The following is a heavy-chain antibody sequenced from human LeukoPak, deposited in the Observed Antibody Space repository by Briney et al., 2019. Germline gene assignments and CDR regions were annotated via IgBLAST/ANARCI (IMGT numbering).Heavy chain of an antibody. Sequence: GGPLRLSCTASGFSFSTYTMTWVRQAPGKGLEWVSGITDSGKPCYADSVKGRFTISRDNSKSTLYLQINSLRAEDTAVYYCASRNYYLDHWGQGALVTVSS. J-gene: IGHJ4*02. V-gene: IGHV3-23*01. CDR1: GFSFSTYT. CDR2: ITDSGKP. D-gene: IGHD3-10*01. CDR3: ASRNYYLDH.